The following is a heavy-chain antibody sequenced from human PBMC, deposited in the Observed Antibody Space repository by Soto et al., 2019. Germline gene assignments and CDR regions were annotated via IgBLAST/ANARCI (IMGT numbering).Heavy chain of an antibody. CDR3: TIEADTSGYYYLRDF. Sequence: EVHLVESGGGLVKPGGSLRLSCAASGFTFSYAWMTWARQAPGKGLEWVGRIKSNSDGGTTDYAAPVKGRFTISRDDSKNMLYLEMNSLKTEDTALYYCTIEADTSGYYYLRDFWGQGMRVTVSS. J-gene: IGHJ4*02. V-gene: IGHV3-15*01. CDR2: IKSNSDGGTT. CDR1: GFTFSYAW. D-gene: IGHD3-22*01.